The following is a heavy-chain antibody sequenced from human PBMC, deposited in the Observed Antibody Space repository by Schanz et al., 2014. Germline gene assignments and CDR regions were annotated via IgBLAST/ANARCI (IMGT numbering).Heavy chain of an antibody. J-gene: IGHJ3*01. CDR2: MIGSGSSV. Sequence: VQLLESGGGVVQPGRSLRLSCAASGFTFSSYGMHWVRQAPGKGLEWVSRMIGSGSSVFYADSVKGRFTISRDNSKNTLYLQMNSLRAEDTGVYYCARGREVVAKIFDVWGQGTMVTVSS. D-gene: IGHD3-22*01. CDR3: ARGREVVAKIFDV. V-gene: IGHV3-NL1*01. CDR1: GFTFSSYG.